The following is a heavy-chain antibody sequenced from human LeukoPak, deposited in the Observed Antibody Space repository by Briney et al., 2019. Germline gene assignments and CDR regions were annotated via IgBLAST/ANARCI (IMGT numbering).Heavy chain of an antibody. CDR2: IYYSGST. CDR1: GGAISSYY. D-gene: IGHD3-16*01. V-gene: IGHV4-59*01. Sequence: SETLSLTCTVSGGAISSYYWSWIRQPPGKGLEGIGYIYYSGSTNYNPSLKSRVTISVDTSKNQFSLKLSSVTAADTAVYYCARITKLQYFDYWGQGTLVTVSS. CDR3: ARITKLQYFDY. J-gene: IGHJ4*02.